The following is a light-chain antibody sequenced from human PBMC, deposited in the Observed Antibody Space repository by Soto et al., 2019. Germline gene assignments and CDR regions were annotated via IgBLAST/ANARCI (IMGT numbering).Light chain of an antibody. CDR2: AAS. CDR1: QTIDSY. V-gene: IGKV1-39*01. CDR3: QQTSSGIT. Sequence: DIQLTQSPPSLSATVGDRVTITCRASQTIDSYLNWFQQKPGMXPXXLIYAASKLQSGVPSRFRVIGSGTDFPLSIDTLKPDDFASDDCQQTSSGITFGQGTRLEIK. J-gene: IGKJ5*01.